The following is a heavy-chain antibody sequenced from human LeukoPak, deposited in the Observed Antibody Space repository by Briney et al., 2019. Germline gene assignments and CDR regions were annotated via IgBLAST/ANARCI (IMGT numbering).Heavy chain of an antibody. CDR2: ISGSGGST. D-gene: IGHD6-19*01. CDR1: GFTFSSYT. Sequence: GGFLRLSCTASGFTFSSYTMSWVRQAPWKGLEWVSAISGSGGSTYYADSVKGRFTISRDNSKNTLYLQMNSLRAEDTAVYYCAKGTRLYSSGPIDYWGQGTLVTVSS. J-gene: IGHJ4*02. V-gene: IGHV3-23*01. CDR3: AKGTRLYSSGPIDY.